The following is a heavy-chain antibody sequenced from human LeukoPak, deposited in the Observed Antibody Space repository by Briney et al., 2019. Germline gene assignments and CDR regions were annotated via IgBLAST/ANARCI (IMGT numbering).Heavy chain of an antibody. CDR2: IYTSGST. CDR3: ARVEGGYDLGLFDY. V-gene: IGHV4-4*07. D-gene: IGHD5-12*01. J-gene: IGHJ4*02. CDR1: GGSISSYY. Sequence: SETLSLTCTVSGGSISSYYSSWIRQPAGKGLEWIGRIYTSGSTNYNPSLKSRVTMSVDTSKNQFSLKLSSVTAADTAVYYCARVEGGYDLGLFDYWGQGTLVTVSS.